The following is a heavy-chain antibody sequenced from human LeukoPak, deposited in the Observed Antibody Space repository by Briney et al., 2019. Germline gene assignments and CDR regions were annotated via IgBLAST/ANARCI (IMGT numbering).Heavy chain of an antibody. CDR2: ITRIGGST. CDR3: AKSGGGRIAAAGSDY. D-gene: IGHD6-13*01. CDR1: GFTFSSYA. J-gene: IGHJ4*02. Sequence: GGSLRLSCAASGFTFSSYAMSWVRQAPGMGLEWLSAITRIGGSTYYADSVKGRFTISRDNSKNTLYLQMNSLRAEDTAVYYCAKSGGGRIAAAGSDYWGQGTLVTVSS. V-gene: IGHV3-23*01.